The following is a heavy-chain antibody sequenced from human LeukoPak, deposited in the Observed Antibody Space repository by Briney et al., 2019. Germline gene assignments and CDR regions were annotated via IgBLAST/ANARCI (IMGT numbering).Heavy chain of an antibody. J-gene: IGHJ6*02. Sequence: GGSLRLSCAASGFTFYDYAMHWVRQAPGKGLEWVSLICGDGGSTYYADSVKGRFTISRDNSNNSLYLQMNSLRTEDTALYYCAKDIVVVPAAMQPGAYYYYGMDVWGQGTTVTVSS. V-gene: IGHV3-43*02. CDR2: ICGDGGST. D-gene: IGHD2-2*01. CDR3: AKDIVVVPAAMQPGAYYYYGMDV. CDR1: GFTFYDYA.